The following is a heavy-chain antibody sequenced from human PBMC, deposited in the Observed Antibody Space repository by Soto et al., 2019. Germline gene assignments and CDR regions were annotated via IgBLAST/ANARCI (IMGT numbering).Heavy chain of an antibody. D-gene: IGHD3-16*01. V-gene: IGHV4-59*01. J-gene: IGHJ3*02. Sequence: PATVSFTCPHSGGSISSYHWRWNRQPPGKGLEWIGYIYYSGGTNYNPSLKSRVTISVDTSKNHLSLKVTSVSAADTAVYYCARMLNAFDMWGQGTMVT. CDR2: IYYSGGT. CDR1: GGSISSYH. CDR3: ARMLNAFDM.